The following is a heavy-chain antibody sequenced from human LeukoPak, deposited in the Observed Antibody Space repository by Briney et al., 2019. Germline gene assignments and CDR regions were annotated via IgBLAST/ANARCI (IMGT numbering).Heavy chain of an antibody. Sequence: ASETLSLICSVPGGSINTASYYWGWIRRPPGEGLELIVNFYYTGTTFYNSSLQSRVTISVDTSKNQFSLKLTSVTATDTSVYYCAGMKATGTSRGYIDVWGKGTTVTVSS. CDR1: GGSINTASYY. V-gene: IGHV4-39*01. CDR2: FYYTGTT. J-gene: IGHJ6*03. D-gene: IGHD1-1*01. CDR3: AGMKATGTSRGYIDV.